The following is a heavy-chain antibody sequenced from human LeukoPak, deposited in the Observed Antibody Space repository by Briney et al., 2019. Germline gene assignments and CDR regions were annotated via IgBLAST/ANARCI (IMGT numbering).Heavy chain of an antibody. CDR2: ISGSGGTT. CDR1: GFTFSSYA. V-gene: IGHV3-23*01. J-gene: IGHJ5*02. CDR3: AKDLMMWQA. Sequence: GGSLRLSCAASGFTFSSYAMAWVRQAPGKGLEWVSAISGSGGTTYYADSVKGRFTVSRDNSKNTLYLQVNSLRAEDTAVYYCAKDLMMWQAWGQGTLVTVSS. D-gene: IGHD3-16*01.